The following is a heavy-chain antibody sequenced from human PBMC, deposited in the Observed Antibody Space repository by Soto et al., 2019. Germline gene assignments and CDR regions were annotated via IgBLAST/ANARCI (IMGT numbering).Heavy chain of an antibody. CDR2: INAGNGNT. CDR3: ARDGIVVVAATPGWFDY. V-gene: IGHV1-3*01. Sequence: GASVKVSCKASGYTFTSYAMHWVRQAPGQRLEWMGWINAGNGNTKYSQKFQGRVTITRDTSASTAYMELSSLRSEDTAVYYCARDGIVVVAATPGWFDYWGQGTLVTVSS. J-gene: IGHJ4*02. CDR1: GYTFTSYA. D-gene: IGHD2-15*01.